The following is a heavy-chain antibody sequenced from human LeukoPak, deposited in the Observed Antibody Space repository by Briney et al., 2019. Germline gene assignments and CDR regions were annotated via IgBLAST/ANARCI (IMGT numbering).Heavy chain of an antibody. J-gene: IGHJ6*03. V-gene: IGHV4-34*01. D-gene: IGHD1-7*01. CDR2: INDSGRT. CDR1: GGSFSNYD. Sequence: PSETLSLTCAVYGGSFSNYDWSWIRQTPGKGMEWIGEINDSGRTNYTASPMSGVTVSLDTSKIQFSLRLTSVTATDTAVYYCARRWNYGRNYYIDVWGKGAAVSVSS. CDR3: ARRWNYGRNYYIDV.